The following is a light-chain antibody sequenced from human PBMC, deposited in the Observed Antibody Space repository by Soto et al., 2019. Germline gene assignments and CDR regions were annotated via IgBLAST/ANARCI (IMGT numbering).Light chain of an antibody. CDR3: SSYAGSNNLVV. Sequence: QSALTQPPSASGSPGQSVTISCTGTSSDVGGYNYVSWYQQHPGKAPKLMISEVSKRPSGVPDRFSGSKSVNTASLTVSGLQAEDEADYYYSSYAGSNNLVVFGGGTKLTVL. V-gene: IGLV2-8*01. J-gene: IGLJ2*01. CDR1: SSDVGGYNY. CDR2: EVS.